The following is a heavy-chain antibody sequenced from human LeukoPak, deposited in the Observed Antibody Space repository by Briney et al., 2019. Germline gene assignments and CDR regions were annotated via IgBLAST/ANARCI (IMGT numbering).Heavy chain of an antibody. J-gene: IGHJ3*02. Sequence: PGGSLRLSCAASGFTFSSYSMNWVRQAPGKGLEWVSYISSSSSYIYYADSVKGRFTISRDNAKNSLYLQMNSLRAEDTAVYYSARSAVASRDAFDIWGQGTMVTVSS. D-gene: IGHD2-15*01. CDR2: ISSSSSYI. CDR1: GFTFSSYS. CDR3: ARSAVASRDAFDI. V-gene: IGHV3-21*05.